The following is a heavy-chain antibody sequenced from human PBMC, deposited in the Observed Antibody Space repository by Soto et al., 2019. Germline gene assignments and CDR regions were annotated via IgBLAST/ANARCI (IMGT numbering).Heavy chain of an antibody. D-gene: IGHD2-2*01. J-gene: IGHJ6*02. CDR3: ASPDCSSTSCYSPGYGMDV. V-gene: IGHV1-69*13. CDR1: GGTLSSYA. CDR2: IIPIFGTA. Sequence: SVKVSCKASGGTLSSYAISWVRQAPGQGLEWMGGIIPIFGTANYAQKFQGRVTITADESTSTAYMELSSLRSEDTAVYYCASPDCSSTSCYSPGYGMDVWGQGTTVTVSS.